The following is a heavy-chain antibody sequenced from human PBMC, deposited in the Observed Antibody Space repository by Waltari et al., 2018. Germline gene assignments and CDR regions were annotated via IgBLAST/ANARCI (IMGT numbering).Heavy chain of an antibody. D-gene: IGHD3-10*01. J-gene: IGHJ4*02. CDR2: INHSGST. CDR3: ARAFGFGEIDY. Sequence: QVQLQQWGAGLLKPSETLSLTCAVYGGSFSGYYWSWIRQPPGKGLEWIGEINHSGSTNYTPTLKSRVTVSVDTSKNQFSLKRGSVTAADTAVYYCARAFGFGEIDYWGQGTLVTVSS. CDR1: GGSFSGYY. V-gene: IGHV4-34*01.